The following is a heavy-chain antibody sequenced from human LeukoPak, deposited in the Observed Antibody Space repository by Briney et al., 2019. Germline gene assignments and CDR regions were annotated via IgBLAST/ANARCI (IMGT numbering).Heavy chain of an antibody. J-gene: IGHJ4*02. CDR3: ARDRNYYGSGSFALGY. CDR2: MNPNSGNT. CDR1: GYTFTSYD. D-gene: IGHD3-10*01. V-gene: IGHV1-8*01. Sequence: ASVKVSCKASGYTFTSYDINWVRQATGQGLEWMGWMNPNSGNTGYAQKFQGRVTMTRNTSISTAYMELSSLRSEDTAVYYCARDRNYYGSGSFALGYWGQGTLVTVSS.